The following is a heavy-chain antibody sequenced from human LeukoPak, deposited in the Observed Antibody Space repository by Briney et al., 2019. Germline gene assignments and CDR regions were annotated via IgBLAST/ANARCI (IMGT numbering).Heavy chain of an antibody. Sequence: PGGSLRLSCVASGFIFSDYAMNWVRQAPGKGLEWVSYISSSGSTKNYAESVKGRFTISRDNAKNSLYLQMNSLRAEDTAVYYCARDSSVDYWGQGTLVTVSS. D-gene: IGHD6-19*01. V-gene: IGHV3-48*03. CDR2: ISSSGSTK. CDR3: ARDSSVDY. J-gene: IGHJ4*02. CDR1: GFIFSDYA.